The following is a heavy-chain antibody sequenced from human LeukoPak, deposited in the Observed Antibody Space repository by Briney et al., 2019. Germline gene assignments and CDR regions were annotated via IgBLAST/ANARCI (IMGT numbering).Heavy chain of an antibody. V-gene: IGHV1-69*13. CDR2: IIPIFGTA. CDR3: ARDRLRAGYSTWYYFDY. Sequence: SVKVSCKASGGTFSSYAISWVRQAPGQGLEWMGGIIPIFGTANYAQKFQGSVTITADESTSTAYMELSSLRSEDTAVYYCARDRLRAGYSTWYYFDYCGQGTLVTVSS. CDR1: GGTFSSYA. J-gene: IGHJ4*02. D-gene: IGHD5-18*01.